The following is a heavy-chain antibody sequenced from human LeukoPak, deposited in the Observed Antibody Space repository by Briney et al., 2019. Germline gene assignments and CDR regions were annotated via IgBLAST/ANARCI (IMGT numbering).Heavy chain of an antibody. Sequence: KPSETLSLTCTVSGGSISSSNWWNWVRQSPGKGLEWIGEIFHSGSANYNPSLKSRVTISVDRPKNQFSLKLRSVTAADTAVYYCSGSMLRADMDVWGQGTTVTVSS. CDR1: GGSISSSNW. J-gene: IGHJ6*02. CDR3: SGSMLRADMDV. V-gene: IGHV4-4*02. CDR2: IFHSGSA. D-gene: IGHD3-10*01.